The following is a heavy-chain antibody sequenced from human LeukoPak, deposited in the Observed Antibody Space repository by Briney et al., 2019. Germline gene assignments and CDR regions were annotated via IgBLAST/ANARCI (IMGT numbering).Heavy chain of an antibody. CDR2: IINDGSST. D-gene: IGHD5-24*01. Sequence: ETLSLTCTVSGDSISSYYWSWIRQPPGKGLEWVSRIINDGSSTTYADSVKGRFTISRDDAKDTLYLQMNSLRVEDTAVYYCARVADGDKYGGRDYWGQGALVIVSS. CDR1: GDSISSYY. V-gene: IGHV3-74*01. J-gene: IGHJ4*02. CDR3: ARVADGDKYGGRDY.